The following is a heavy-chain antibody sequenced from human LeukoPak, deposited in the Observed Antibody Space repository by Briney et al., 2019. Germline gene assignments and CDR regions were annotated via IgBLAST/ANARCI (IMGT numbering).Heavy chain of an antibody. D-gene: IGHD1-14*01. CDR1: GFTVITND. CDR3: ARGVEPLAANTLAY. Sequence: PGGSLRLSCAASGFTVITNDMTWVRQAPGKGLEWVSVLYSDGNTKYADSVQGRFIISRDNSKKTLYLEMNSLSPDDTAVYYCARGVEPLAANTLAYWGQGTLVTVSS. CDR2: LYSDGNT. V-gene: IGHV3-53*01. J-gene: IGHJ4*02.